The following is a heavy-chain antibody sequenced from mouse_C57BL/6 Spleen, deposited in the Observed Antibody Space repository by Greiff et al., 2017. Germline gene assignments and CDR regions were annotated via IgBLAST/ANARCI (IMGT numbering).Heavy chain of an antibody. CDR1: GYTFTDYE. CDR2: IDPEPGGT. CDR3: TRSAILYYFDY. Sequence: QVQLQQSGAELVRPGASVTLSCKASGYTFTDYEMNWVKQRPVHGLEWIGAIDPEPGGTAYNQKFKGKAILTADKSSSTAYMELCALTSGDSSVDYCTRSAILYYFDYWGQGTTLTVSS. V-gene: IGHV1-15*01. J-gene: IGHJ2*01.